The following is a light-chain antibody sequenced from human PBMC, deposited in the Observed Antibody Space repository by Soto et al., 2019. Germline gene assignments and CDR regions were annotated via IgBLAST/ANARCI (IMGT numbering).Light chain of an antibody. CDR2: STR. V-gene: IGLV7-43*01. CDR3: LLYYGGVYV. CDR1: TGAVTSDNY. J-gene: IGLJ1*01. Sequence: QAVVTQEPSLTVSPGGTVTLTCASSTGAVTSDNYPNWYQLKPGQPPKSVIYSTRNKHSWTPARFSGSLLGGKAALTLSGVQPADEAEYYCLLYYGGVYVFGSGTKLTVL.